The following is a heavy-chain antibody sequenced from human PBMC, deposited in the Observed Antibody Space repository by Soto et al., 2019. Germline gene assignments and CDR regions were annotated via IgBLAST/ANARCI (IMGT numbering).Heavy chain of an antibody. V-gene: IGHV3-15*01. CDR1: GFTFRNAW. CDR3: TTDDPINRN. J-gene: IGHJ4*02. Sequence: EVQLVESGGGLVKAGESLRVSCAASGFTFRNAWMSWVRQAPGRGLEWVGRIKSKTNGGTTDYAAPVKGRFSISRDDSKNTLYLQMNSLKTDDTAIYYCTTDDPINRNWGQGTLVTVSS. CDR2: IKSKTNGGTT.